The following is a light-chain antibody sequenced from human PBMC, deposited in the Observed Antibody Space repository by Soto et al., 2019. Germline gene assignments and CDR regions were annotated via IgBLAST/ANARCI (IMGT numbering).Light chain of an antibody. Sequence: DIQMTQSPSTLSASVGDRVTITCGASQSISTWLAWYQQKPGKAPKLLIYDASSLESGVPSRFSGSGSGTQFTLTISHLQPDDFATYYCQQYNTYSWTFGQGTKVEVK. CDR2: DAS. CDR3: QQYNTYSWT. V-gene: IGKV1-5*01. J-gene: IGKJ1*01. CDR1: QSISTW.